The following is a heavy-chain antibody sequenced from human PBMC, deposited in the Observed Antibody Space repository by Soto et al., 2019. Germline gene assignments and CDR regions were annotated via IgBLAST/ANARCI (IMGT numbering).Heavy chain of an antibody. CDR2: IYYSGTT. Sequence: QVQLQESGPGLVKPSQTLSLTCTVSGDSISSGGYYWSWIRQHPGKGLEWIGYIYYSGTTYYNPSLESRVNISADTSENQFSLKVNSVTVADTAVYYCASTYYPGSSGPFDSWGQGTLVTVSS. CDR1: GDSISSGGYY. D-gene: IGHD3-22*01. CDR3: ASTYYPGSSGPFDS. V-gene: IGHV4-31*03. J-gene: IGHJ4*02.